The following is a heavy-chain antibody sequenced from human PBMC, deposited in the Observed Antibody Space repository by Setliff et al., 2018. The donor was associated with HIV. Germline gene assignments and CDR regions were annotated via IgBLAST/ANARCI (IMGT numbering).Heavy chain of an antibody. CDR3: ARGGGYDRSGYYPFDS. D-gene: IGHD3-22*01. CDR2: INHSGST. Sequence: SETLSLTCAVYGGSLSGYHWSWIRQSPEKGLEWIGEINHSGSTNYNPSLKSRVTMSVDTSKNQFSLKLSSVTAADTAVYYCARGGGYDRSGYYPFDSWGPGALVTVSS. J-gene: IGHJ4*02. CDR1: GGSLSGYH. V-gene: IGHV4-34*01.